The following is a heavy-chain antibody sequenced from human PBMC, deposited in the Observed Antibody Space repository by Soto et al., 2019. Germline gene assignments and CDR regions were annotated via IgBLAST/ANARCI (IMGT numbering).Heavy chain of an antibody. D-gene: IGHD1-26*01. Sequence: VVSLRLSCAASGFTFSNAWMSWVRQAPGKGLEWVGLIKSKTDGGTTDYAAPVKGRFTISRDDSKNTLYLQMNSLKTEDTALDYCTTAAEWDLLIPDDWAPGTLVPV. V-gene: IGHV3-15*01. CDR1: GFTFSNAW. CDR2: IKSKTDGGTT. CDR3: TTAAEWDLLIPDD. J-gene: IGHJ4*02.